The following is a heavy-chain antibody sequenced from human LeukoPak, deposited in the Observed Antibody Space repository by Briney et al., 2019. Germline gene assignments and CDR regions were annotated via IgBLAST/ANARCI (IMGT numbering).Heavy chain of an antibody. CDR3: SRHGFRAAIAARLYYYYGMDV. J-gene: IGHJ6*02. Sequence: ASETLSLTCTVSGGSISSSSCYWGWIRQPPGKGLEWIGSIYYSGSTYYNPSLKSRVTISVDTSKNQFSLKLSSVTAADTAVYYFSRHGFRAAIAARLYYYYGMDVWGQGTTVTVSS. V-gene: IGHV4-39*01. D-gene: IGHD6-6*01. CDR2: IYYSGST. CDR1: GGSISSSSCY.